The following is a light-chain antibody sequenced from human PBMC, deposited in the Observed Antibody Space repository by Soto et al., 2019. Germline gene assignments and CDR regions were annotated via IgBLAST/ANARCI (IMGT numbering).Light chain of an antibody. Sequence: DIQRTHSPSSLSASVGNRVTITCQASQSISTYLNWYQKKPGKAPNLLIYDASRLQSGVPSRFSGSGGGTDFTLSISSVQPEDFATYFCQQSYMDPITFGQGTRLEIK. CDR3: QQSYMDPIT. CDR2: DAS. J-gene: IGKJ5*01. V-gene: IGKV1-39*01. CDR1: QSISTY.